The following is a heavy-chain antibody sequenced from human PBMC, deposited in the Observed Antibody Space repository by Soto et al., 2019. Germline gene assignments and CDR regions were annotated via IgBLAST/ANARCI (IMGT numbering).Heavy chain of an antibody. CDR3: ARPHYYDSSGLDY. J-gene: IGHJ4*02. CDR1: GFTVSSNY. V-gene: IGHV3-53*01. CDR2: IYSGGST. Sequence: GGSLRLSCAASGFTVSSNYMSWVRQAPGKGLEWVSVIYSGGSTYYADSVKGRFTISRDNSKNTLYLQMNSLRAEDTAVYYCARPHYYDSSGLDYWGQGTLVTVSS. D-gene: IGHD3-22*01.